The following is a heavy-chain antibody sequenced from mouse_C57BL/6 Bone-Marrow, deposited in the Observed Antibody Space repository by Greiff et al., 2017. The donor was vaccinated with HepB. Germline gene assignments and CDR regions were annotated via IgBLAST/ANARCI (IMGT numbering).Heavy chain of an antibody. J-gene: IGHJ3*01. Sequence: QVQLQQSGAELARPGASVKLSCKASGYTFTSYGISWVKQRTGQGLEWIGEIYPRSGNTYYNEKFKGKATLTADKSSSTAYMELRSLTSEDSAVYFCARPAYYSNPLAYWDQGTLVTVSA. V-gene: IGHV1-81*01. CDR3: ARPAYYSNPLAY. D-gene: IGHD2-5*01. CDR1: GYTFTSYG. CDR2: IYPRSGNT.